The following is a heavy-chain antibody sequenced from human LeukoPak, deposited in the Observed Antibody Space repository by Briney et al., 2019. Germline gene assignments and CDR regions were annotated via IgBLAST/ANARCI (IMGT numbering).Heavy chain of an antibody. CDR3: ARDLVYSSSGNPS. J-gene: IGHJ4*02. CDR2: IYYSGST. D-gene: IGHD6-13*01. CDR1: GGSISSGGYY. V-gene: IGHV4-31*03. Sequence: SRTLSLTCTVSGGSISSGGYYWSWIRQHPGKGLEWIGYIYYSGSTYYNPSLKSRVTISVDTSKNRFSLKLSSVTAADTAVYYCARDLVYSSSGNPSWGQGTLVTVSS.